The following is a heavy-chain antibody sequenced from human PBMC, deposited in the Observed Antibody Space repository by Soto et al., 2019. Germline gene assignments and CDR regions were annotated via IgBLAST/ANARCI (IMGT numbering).Heavy chain of an antibody. CDR1: GFTFSSYG. CDR2: IWYDGSNK. D-gene: IGHD3-9*01. V-gene: IGHV3-33*01. Sequence: QVQLVESGGGVVQPGRSLRLSCAASGFTFSSYGMHWVRQAPGKGLAWVAVIWYDGSNKYYADSVKGRFTISRDNSKNTLYLQMNSLRAEDTAVYYCARGDDDILTEPYYFDYWGQGTLVTVSS. CDR3: ARGDDDILTEPYYFDY. J-gene: IGHJ4*02.